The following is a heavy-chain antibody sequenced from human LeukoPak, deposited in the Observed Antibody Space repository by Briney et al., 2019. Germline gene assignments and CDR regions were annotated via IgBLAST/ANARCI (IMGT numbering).Heavy chain of an antibody. V-gene: IGHV3-7*04. D-gene: IGHD3-10*01. Sequence: SGGSLRLSCAASGFTFSSYWMSWVRQAPGKGLEWVANIKQDGSEKYYVDSVKGRFTISRDNAKNSLYLQMNGLRAEDTAVYYCARDPQIYGSGSYVDYWGQGTLVTVSS. CDR2: IKQDGSEK. CDR3: ARDPQIYGSGSYVDY. J-gene: IGHJ4*02. CDR1: GFTFSSYW.